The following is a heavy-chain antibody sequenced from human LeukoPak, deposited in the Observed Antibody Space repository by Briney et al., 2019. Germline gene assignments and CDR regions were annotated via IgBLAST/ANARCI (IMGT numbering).Heavy chain of an antibody. CDR3: ARSYYGGSHQYYFDY. CDR2: IYYTGST. Sequence: SETLSLTCTVSGGSISSYYWSWIRQPPGKGLEWIGYIYYTGSTNYNPSLESRVTISVDTSKNQFSLKLSSVTAADTAVYYCARSYYGGSHQYYFDYWGQGTLVTVSS. V-gene: IGHV4-59*08. CDR1: GGSISSYY. J-gene: IGHJ4*02. D-gene: IGHD4-23*01.